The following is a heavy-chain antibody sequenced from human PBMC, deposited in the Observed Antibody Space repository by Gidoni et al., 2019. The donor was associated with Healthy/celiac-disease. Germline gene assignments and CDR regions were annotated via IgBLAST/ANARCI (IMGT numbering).Heavy chain of an antibody. Sequence: QVQPLQSGAAAKKPVYSVTVSCKASGGTFSTHASRWVRQAPVQGLEWMGGIIPIFGTENYAQKLQGRVTITADECTSTAYMELSSLRSEDTAVYYCARERVVVVVAAPAAAFDIWGQGTMVTVSS. CDR2: IIPIFGTE. J-gene: IGHJ3*02. D-gene: IGHD2-15*01. V-gene: IGHV1-69*01. CDR1: GGTFSTHA. CDR3: ARERVVVVVAAPAAAFDI.